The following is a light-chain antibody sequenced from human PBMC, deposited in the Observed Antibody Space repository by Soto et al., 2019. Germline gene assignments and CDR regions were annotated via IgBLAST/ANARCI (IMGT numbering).Light chain of an antibody. J-gene: IGKJ1*01. CDR2: GAS. CDR1: QSVSSN. CDR3: QEYNTWPWT. Sequence: EIVMTQSPATLSLSPGERATLSCRASQSVSSNLAWYQQKPGQAPRLLIYGASTRATGVPARFSGSGSGTEFILTITSLQSEDSAVYYCQEYNTWPWTFGQGTKVEFK. V-gene: IGKV3-15*01.